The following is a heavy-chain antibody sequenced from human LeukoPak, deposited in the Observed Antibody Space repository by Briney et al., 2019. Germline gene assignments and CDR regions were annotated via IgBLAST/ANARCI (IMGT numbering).Heavy chain of an antibody. J-gene: IGHJ4*02. CDR3: AKGAYYYGSGSYYFFDY. D-gene: IGHD3-10*01. CDR2: ISGSGGST. CDR1: GFTFSSYA. V-gene: IGHV3-23*01. Sequence: GGSLRLSCAASGFTFSSYAMSWVRQAPGKGLEWVSAISGSGGSTYYADSVKGRFTISRDNSKNTLYLHMNSLRAEDTAVYYCAKGAYYYGSGSYYFFDYWGQGTLVTVSS.